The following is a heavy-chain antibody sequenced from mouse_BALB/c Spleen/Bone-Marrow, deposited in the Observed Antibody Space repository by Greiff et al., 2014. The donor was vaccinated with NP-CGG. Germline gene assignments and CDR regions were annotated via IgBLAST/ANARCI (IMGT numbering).Heavy chain of an antibody. Sequence: EVMLVESGGGLVQPGGSRELSCAASGFTFGSFGMHWVRQAPERGLEWVAYISSGTSTIYDADTVKGRFTISRDNPKNTLFLQMTSLRSEDTAIYYCARDDGYHIRNAMDYWGQGTSVTVSS. J-gene: IGHJ4*01. V-gene: IGHV5-17*02. D-gene: IGHD2-3*01. CDR2: ISSGTSTI. CDR1: GFTFGSFG. CDR3: ARDDGYHIRNAMDY.